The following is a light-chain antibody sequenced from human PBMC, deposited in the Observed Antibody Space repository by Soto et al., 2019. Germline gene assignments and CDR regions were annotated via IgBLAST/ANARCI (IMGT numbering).Light chain of an antibody. CDR3: QQYENWPPVT. V-gene: IGKV3-15*01. CDR2: DAS. J-gene: IGKJ3*01. Sequence: EIVMMQSPATLSVSPGERAALCCRASHSISNYLAWYQQKPGQAPRLLIYDASTRATGVPARFSGSGSGTEFTLTISSLQSEDFAVYYCQQYENWPPVTFGPGTKVDLK. CDR1: HSISNY.